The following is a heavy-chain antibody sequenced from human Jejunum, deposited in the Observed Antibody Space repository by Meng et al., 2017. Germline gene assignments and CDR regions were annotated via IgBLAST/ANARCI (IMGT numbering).Heavy chain of an antibody. V-gene: IGHV6-1*01. J-gene: IGHJ4*02. CDR3: ASWRYDH. D-gene: IGHD1-1*01. CDR2: TYYRSKWYN. CDR1: GDSVSSNSAA. Sequence: QGQLQQAGPGLVKPSQTLSLTCAISGDSVSSNSAAWNWIRQSPSRGLEWLGRTYYRSKWYNQYAVHVRSRITINPDTSKNQFSLHLDSVTPEDTAVYYCASWRYDHWGQGTLVTVSS.